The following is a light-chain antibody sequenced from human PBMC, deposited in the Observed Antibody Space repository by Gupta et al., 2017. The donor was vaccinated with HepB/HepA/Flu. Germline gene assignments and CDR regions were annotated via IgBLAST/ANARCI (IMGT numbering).Light chain of an antibody. CDR1: QGINNY. Sequence: DIPYTQSPSFLSPSVGARATISCRAMQGINNYLAWYQQKPGKAPKLLIYAACTVESGVPSRFSGSGSGTDFTLTISSLQPEDFATYYCQHTDNSPGTFGQGTQVDIK. J-gene: IGKJ3*01. V-gene: IGKV1-9*01. CDR2: AAC. CDR3: QHTDNSPGT.